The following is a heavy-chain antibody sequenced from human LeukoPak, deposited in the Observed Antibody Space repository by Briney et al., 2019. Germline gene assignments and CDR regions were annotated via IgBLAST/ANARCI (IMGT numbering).Heavy chain of an antibody. Sequence: SVKVSXKASGGTFSSYAISWVRQAPGQGLEWMGRIIPIFGTANYAQKFQGRVTITTDESTSTAYMELSSLRSEDTAVYYCARVKYSSGWYYFDYWGQGTLVTVSS. D-gene: IGHD6-19*01. V-gene: IGHV1-69*05. J-gene: IGHJ4*02. CDR3: ARVKYSSGWYYFDY. CDR2: IIPIFGTA. CDR1: GGTFSSYA.